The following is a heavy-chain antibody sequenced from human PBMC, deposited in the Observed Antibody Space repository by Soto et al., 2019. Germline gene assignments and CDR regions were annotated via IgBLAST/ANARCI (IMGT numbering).Heavy chain of an antibody. CDR1: GFTFGTYG. V-gene: IGHV3-30*18. Sequence: GGSLRLSCAASGFTFGTYGMHWVRQAPDKGLEWVALISWDGTKKYYPDSVKGRFTISRDNSKNTLYLQMNSLRPEDTSVYYCSKDQGHRGRSSKWFDPWGQGTLVTVSS. D-gene: IGHD1-26*01. J-gene: IGHJ5*02. CDR3: SKDQGHRGRSSKWFDP. CDR2: ISWDGTKK.